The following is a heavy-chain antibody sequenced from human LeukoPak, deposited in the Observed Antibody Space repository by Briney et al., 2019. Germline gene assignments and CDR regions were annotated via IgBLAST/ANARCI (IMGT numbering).Heavy chain of an antibody. CDR2: IYYSGST. Sequence: PSETLSLTCTVSGGSISSSSYYWGWIRQPPGKGLEWIGSIYYSGSTYYNPSLKSRVTISVDTSKNQFSLKLSSVTAADTAVYYCARAPDSSSWEGYYYYYMDVWGKGTTVTVSS. J-gene: IGHJ6*03. V-gene: IGHV4-39*07. D-gene: IGHD6-13*01. CDR3: ARAPDSSSWEGYYYYYMDV. CDR1: GGSISSSSYY.